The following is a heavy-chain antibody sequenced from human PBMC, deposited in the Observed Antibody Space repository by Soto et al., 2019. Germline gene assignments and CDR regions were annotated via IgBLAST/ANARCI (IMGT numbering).Heavy chain of an antibody. D-gene: IGHD1-26*01. CDR2: ISGSGGST. CDR3: AKAKSGSYNTYTDYYYGMDV. CDR1: GFTFSSYA. V-gene: IGHV3-23*01. Sequence: GGSLRLSCAASGFTFSSYAMSWVRQAPGKGLEWVSAISGSGGSTYYADSVKGRFTISRDNSKNTLYLQMNSLRAEDTAVYYCAKAKSGSYNTYTDYYYGMDVWGQGTTVTVSS. J-gene: IGHJ6*02.